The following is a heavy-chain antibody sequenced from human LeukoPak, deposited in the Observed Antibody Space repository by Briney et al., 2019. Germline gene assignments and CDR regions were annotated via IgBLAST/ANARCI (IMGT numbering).Heavy chain of an antibody. Sequence: PSETLSLTCTVSGGSISSYYWTWIRQPAGQGLEWIGRIYPSGSTNYNPSLKSRVTMSVDTSKNQFSLKLSSVTAADTAVYYCAREKSGSYREFDYWGQGTLVTVSS. CDR3: AREKSGSYREFDY. J-gene: IGHJ4*02. CDR1: GGSISSYY. CDR2: IYPSGST. D-gene: IGHD1-26*01. V-gene: IGHV4-4*07.